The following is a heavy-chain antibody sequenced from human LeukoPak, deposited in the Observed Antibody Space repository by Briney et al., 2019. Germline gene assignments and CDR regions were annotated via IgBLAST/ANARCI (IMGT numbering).Heavy chain of an antibody. V-gene: IGHV4-59*01. CDR2: IYYSGST. CDR3: ARLYSSGYYVGDY. Sequence: SETLSLTCTVSGGSMRSYYWSWIRQPPGRGLEWIGYIYYSGSTYYNPSLKSRVTISIDTSKNQFSLKLSSVTAADTAIYYCARLYSSGYYVGDYWGQGNLVAVSS. J-gene: IGHJ4*02. D-gene: IGHD6-19*01. CDR1: GGSMRSYY.